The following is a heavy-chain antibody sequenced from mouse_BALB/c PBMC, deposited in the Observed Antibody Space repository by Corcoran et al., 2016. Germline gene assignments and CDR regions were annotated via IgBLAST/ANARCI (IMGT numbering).Heavy chain of an antibody. D-gene: IGHD2-1*01. V-gene: IGHV9-1*02. Sequence: QIQLVQSGPELKKPGETVKISCKASGYTFTNYGMNWVKQAPGKGLKWMGWINTYTGEPTYADDFKGRFAFSLETSASTAYLQINNLKNEDMATYFCARGLSTKKRYFDVWGAGTTVTVSS. CDR1: GYTFTNYG. J-gene: IGHJ1*01. CDR3: ARGLSTKKRYFDV. CDR2: INTYTGEP.